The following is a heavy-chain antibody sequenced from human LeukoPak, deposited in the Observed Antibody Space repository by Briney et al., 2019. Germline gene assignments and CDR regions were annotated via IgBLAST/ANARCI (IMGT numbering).Heavy chain of an antibody. D-gene: IGHD4-23*01. Sequence: PSETLSLTCTVSGGSISSSSYYWGWIRQPPGKGLEWIGEIYHSGSTSYNPSLKSRVTISVDKSKNQFSLKLSSVTAADTAVYYCARGGLHDYGGNRGVYDYWGQGTLVTVSS. CDR1: GGSISSSSYY. J-gene: IGHJ4*02. CDR3: ARGGLHDYGGNRGVYDY. CDR2: IYHSGST. V-gene: IGHV4-39*07.